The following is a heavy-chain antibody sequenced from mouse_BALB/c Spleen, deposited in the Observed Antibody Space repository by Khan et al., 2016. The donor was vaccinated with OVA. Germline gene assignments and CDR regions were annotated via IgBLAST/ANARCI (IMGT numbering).Heavy chain of an antibody. Sequence: EGQPQEAGPDLVKPSQSPSLTCTVTGYSITSGYSWHWIRQFPGNKREWMGYIHYSGSTNYNPSLQSRISTTPDTSKNQFFLQLNSVTTEDTATSCCARSGSSYAMDYLGQGTSVTVSS. CDR1: GYSITSGYS. D-gene: IGHD1-1*01. CDR2: IHYSGST. J-gene: IGHJ4*01. CDR3: ARSGSSYAMDY. V-gene: IGHV3-1*02.